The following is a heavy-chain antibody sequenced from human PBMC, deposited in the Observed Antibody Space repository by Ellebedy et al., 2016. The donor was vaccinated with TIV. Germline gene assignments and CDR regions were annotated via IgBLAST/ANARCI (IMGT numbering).Heavy chain of an antibody. V-gene: IGHV3-23*01. D-gene: IGHD1-26*01. CDR1: GFTFSTYS. Sequence: GESLKISCAASGFTFSTYSMTWVRQAPGKGLEWVSAISESAAHTHYADSVKGRFTVSRDNAKNSMYLQMNSLRVEDTGVYYCATQWELYDWGQGTTVTVSS. J-gene: IGHJ4*02. CDR3: ATQWELYD. CDR2: ISESAAHT.